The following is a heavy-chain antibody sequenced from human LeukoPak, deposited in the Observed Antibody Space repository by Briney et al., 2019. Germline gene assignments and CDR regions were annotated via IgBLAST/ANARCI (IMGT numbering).Heavy chain of an antibody. CDR3: ARDHDYSNYGAFDI. CDR2: IYTSGST. J-gene: IGHJ3*02. D-gene: IGHD4-11*01. Sequence: PSETLSLTCTVSGGSISSYYWSWIRQPAGKGLEWIGRIYTSGSTNYNPSLKSRVTMSVDTSKNQFSLKLSSVTAADTAVYYCARDHDYSNYGAFDIWGQGTMVTVSS. CDR1: GGSISSYY. V-gene: IGHV4-4*07.